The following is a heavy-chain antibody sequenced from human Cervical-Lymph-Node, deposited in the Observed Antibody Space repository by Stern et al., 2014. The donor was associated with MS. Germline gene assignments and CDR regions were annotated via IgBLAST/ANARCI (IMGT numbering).Heavy chain of an antibody. D-gene: IGHD6-13*01. CDR2: ISGNGAIP. CDR3: VKDAKQQVVLDYYRYGMDV. Sequence: VQLVESGGGLVQPGGSLRLSCSASGFTLSRYVMPWVRQAPGKGLESVSCISGNGAIPYDAGSVKGRFTISRDISKNTVYLQMSGLGPEDTAVYYGVKDAKQQVVLDYYRYGMDVWGQGTTVIVSS. J-gene: IGHJ6*02. CDR1: GFTLSRYV. V-gene: IGHV3-64D*06.